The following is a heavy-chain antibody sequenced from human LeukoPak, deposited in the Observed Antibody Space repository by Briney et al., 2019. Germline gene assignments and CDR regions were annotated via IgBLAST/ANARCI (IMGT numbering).Heavy chain of an antibody. CDR1: GFTVSSNS. Sequence: PGGSLRLSCTVSGFTVSSNSMSWVRQAPGKGLEWVSFIYSGGNTNYSASVKGRFTISRDNSKNTLYLQMNSLRADDTAVYFCAKRRYDSSGHFDSWGQGTLVTVSS. CDR2: IYSGGNT. CDR3: AKRRYDSSGHFDS. V-gene: IGHV3-53*01. D-gene: IGHD3-22*01. J-gene: IGHJ4*02.